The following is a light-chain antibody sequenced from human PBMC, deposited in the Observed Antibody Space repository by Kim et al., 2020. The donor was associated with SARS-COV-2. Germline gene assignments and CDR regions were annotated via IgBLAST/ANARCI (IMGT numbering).Light chain of an antibody. Sequence: SVSPGQTASITCAGDKLGDKYACWYQQKPGQSPVLVIYQDSKRPSGIPEQFSGSNSGNTATLTISGTQAMDEADYYCQAWDSRTVVFGGGTQLTVL. CDR1: KLGDKY. CDR2: QDS. CDR3: QAWDSRTVV. V-gene: IGLV3-1*01. J-gene: IGLJ2*01.